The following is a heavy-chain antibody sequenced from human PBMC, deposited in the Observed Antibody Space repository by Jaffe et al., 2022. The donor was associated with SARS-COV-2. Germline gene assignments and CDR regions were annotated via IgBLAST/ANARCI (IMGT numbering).Heavy chain of an antibody. D-gene: IGHD1-7*01. Sequence: EVQLVESGGGLVQPGGSLRLSCAASGFTFSSYWMHWVRQAPGKGLVWVSRINSDGSSTSYADSVKGRFTISRDNAKNTLYLQMNSLRAEDTAVYYCAVGSYWDYNWFDPWGQGTLVTVSS. V-gene: IGHV3-74*01. CDR1: GFTFSSYW. J-gene: IGHJ5*02. CDR2: INSDGSST. CDR3: AVGSYWDYNWFDP.